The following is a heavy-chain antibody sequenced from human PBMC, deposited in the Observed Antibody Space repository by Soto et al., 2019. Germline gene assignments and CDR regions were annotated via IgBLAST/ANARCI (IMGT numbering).Heavy chain of an antibody. CDR1: GFTFSDAW. J-gene: IGHJ4*02. CDR2: IKSKAYGGTT. CDR3: TAHDATEQNFVPY. Sequence: EVQLVESGGGLVKPGGSLRLSCAASGFTFSDAWMNWARQAPGKGLEWVGGIKSKAYGGTTDYSAPVKGRFTISRDDSTATMYLQMNSLETEDTGVYYCTAHDATEQNFVPYWGQGTLVTVSS. D-gene: IGHD1-7*01. V-gene: IGHV3-15*07.